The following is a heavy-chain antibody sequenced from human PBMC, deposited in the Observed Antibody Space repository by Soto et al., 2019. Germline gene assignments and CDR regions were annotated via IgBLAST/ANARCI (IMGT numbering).Heavy chain of an antibody. CDR3: AKGGRYSGYGIGRYYYYYGMDV. CDR1: GFTFSSYG. Sequence: GGSLRLSCAASGFTFSSYGMHWVRQAPGKGLEWVAVISYDGSNKYYADSVKGRFTISRDNSKNTLYLQMNSLRAEDTAVYYCAKGGRYSGYGIGRYYYYYGMDVWGQGTTVTVSS. D-gene: IGHD5-12*01. V-gene: IGHV3-30*18. J-gene: IGHJ6*02. CDR2: ISYDGSNK.